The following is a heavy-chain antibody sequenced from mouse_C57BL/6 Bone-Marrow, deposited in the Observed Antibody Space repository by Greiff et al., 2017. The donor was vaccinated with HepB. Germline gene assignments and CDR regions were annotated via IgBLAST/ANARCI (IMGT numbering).Heavy chain of an antibody. CDR3: AKTDSVVGYFDV. CDR1: GFSLTSYG. V-gene: IGHV2-5*01. CDR2: IWRGGST. J-gene: IGHJ1*03. D-gene: IGHD1-1*01. Sequence: VMLVESGPGLVQPSQSLSITCTVSGFSLTSYGVHWVRQSPGKGLEWLGVIWRGGSTDYNAAFMSRLSITKDNSKSQVFFKMNSLQADDTAIYYCAKTDSVVGYFDVWGTGTTVTVSS.